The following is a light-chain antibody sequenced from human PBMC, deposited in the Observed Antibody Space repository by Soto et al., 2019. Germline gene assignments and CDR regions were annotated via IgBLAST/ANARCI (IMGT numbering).Light chain of an antibody. Sequence: EIVLTQSPGTLSLSPGERATLSCRASQSVSSSYLAWYQQKPGQAPRLLIYGASSRATGIPDRFSGSGSGTDFTLTISRLEPEDFAVYYCQQYGTSPITFGQGARLESK. CDR1: QSVSSSY. CDR2: GAS. J-gene: IGKJ5*01. V-gene: IGKV3-20*01. CDR3: QQYGTSPIT.